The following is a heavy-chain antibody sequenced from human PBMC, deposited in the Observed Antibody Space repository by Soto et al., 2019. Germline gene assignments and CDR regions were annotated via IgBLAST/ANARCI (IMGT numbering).Heavy chain of an antibody. J-gene: IGHJ6*02. V-gene: IGHV1-2*02. CDR1: GYTFTGYY. CDR2: INPNSGGT. CDR3: AREGVLLWFGVLGPQPYYYGMDV. Sequence: ASVKVSCKASGYTFTGYYMHWVRQAPGQGLEWMGWINPNSGGTNYAQKFQGRVTMTRDTSISTAYMELSRLRSDDTAVYYCAREGVLLWFGVLGPQPYYYGMDVWGQGTTVTVSS. D-gene: IGHD3-10*01.